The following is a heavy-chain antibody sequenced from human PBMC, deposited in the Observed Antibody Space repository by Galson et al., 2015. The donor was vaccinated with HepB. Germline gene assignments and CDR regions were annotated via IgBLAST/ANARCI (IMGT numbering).Heavy chain of an antibody. D-gene: IGHD6-13*01. CDR1: GFTFSSYA. CDR3: ARDLAAAENY. CDR2: ISYDGSNK. J-gene: IGHJ4*02. V-gene: IGHV3-30*04. Sequence: SLRLSCAASGFTFSSYAMHWVRQAPGKGLEWVAVISYDGSNKYYADSVKDRFTISRDNSKSTLYLQMNSLRAEDTAVYYCARDLAAAENYWGQGTLVTVSS.